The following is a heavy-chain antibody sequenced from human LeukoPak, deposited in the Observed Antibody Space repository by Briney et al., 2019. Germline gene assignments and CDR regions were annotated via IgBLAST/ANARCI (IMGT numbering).Heavy chain of an antibody. D-gene: IGHD6-13*01. V-gene: IGHV3-48*04. Sequence: PGGSLRLSCAASGFTFSSYSMNWVRQAPGKGLEWVSYISSSSSTIYYADSVKGRFTISRDNAKNSLYLQMNSLRAEDTAVYYCASKSDSSSWGQGTLVTVSS. CDR1: GFTFSSYS. J-gene: IGHJ4*02. CDR2: ISSSSSTI. CDR3: ASKSDSSS.